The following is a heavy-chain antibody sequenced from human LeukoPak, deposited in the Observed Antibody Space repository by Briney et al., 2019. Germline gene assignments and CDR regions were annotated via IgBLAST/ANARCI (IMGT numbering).Heavy chain of an antibody. J-gene: IGHJ4*02. V-gene: IGHV3-11*01. Sequence: GGSLRLSCAASGFTFSDHYMSWIRQAPGKGLEWVSYISSSGSTIYYADSVKGRFTISRDNAKNSLYLQMNSLRAEDTAVYYCARGYSGYDSPSYFDYWGQGTLVTVSS. CDR3: ARGYSGYDSPSYFDY. CDR1: GFTFSDHY. CDR2: ISSSGSTI. D-gene: IGHD5-12*01.